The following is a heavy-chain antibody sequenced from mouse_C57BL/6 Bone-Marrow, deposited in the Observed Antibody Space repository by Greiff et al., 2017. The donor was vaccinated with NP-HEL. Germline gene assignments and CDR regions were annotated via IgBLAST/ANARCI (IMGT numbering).Heavy chain of an antibody. J-gene: IGHJ2*01. V-gene: IGHV5-17*01. CDR3: ALRYPYYFDY. D-gene: IGHD1-1*01. Sequence: EVQRVESGGGLVKPGGSLKLSCAASGFTFSDYGMHWVRQAPEKGLEWVAYISSGSSTIYYADTVKGRFTISRDNAKNTLFLQMTSLRSEDTAMYYCALRYPYYFDYWCQGTTLTVSS. CDR2: ISSGSSTI. CDR1: GFTFSDYG.